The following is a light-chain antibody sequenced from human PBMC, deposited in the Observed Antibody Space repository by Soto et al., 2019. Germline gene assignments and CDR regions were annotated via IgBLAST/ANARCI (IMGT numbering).Light chain of an antibody. Sequence: EIVLTQAPGVLSLSPGERATLSCRASQSVSSSYLAWYQQKPGQAPRLLIYGASSRATGIPDSLSGSGSGTDIPLTISRLEPEDFAVYYYQQYGSSRYTFGQVTKLEIK. CDR2: GAS. J-gene: IGKJ2*01. CDR1: QSVSSSY. V-gene: IGKV3-20*01. CDR3: QQYGSSRYT.